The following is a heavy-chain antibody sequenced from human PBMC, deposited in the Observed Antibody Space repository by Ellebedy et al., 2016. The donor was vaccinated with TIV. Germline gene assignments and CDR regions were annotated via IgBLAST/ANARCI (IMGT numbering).Heavy chain of an antibody. V-gene: IGHV3-53*01. CDR2: IETGGST. D-gene: IGHD1-26*01. Sequence: GESLKISCVASGFTVSSNYMSWVRQAPGKGLEWVSVIETGGSTYYADSVRGRFTISRDNSKNTLYLLLSNLRAADTAIYYCAREYSGNYFDYWGQGTLVTVSS. J-gene: IGHJ4*02. CDR1: GFTVSSNY. CDR3: AREYSGNYFDY.